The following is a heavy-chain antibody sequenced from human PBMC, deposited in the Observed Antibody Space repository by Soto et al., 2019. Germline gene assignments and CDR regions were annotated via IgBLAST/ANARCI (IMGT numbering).Heavy chain of an antibody. J-gene: IGHJ3*01. Sequence: GGSLRLSCAASGFTFSTYAMHWVRQAPGKGLDWVAVISYDGSSTFYADSVKGRFTNSRDNSKNTLSLQMNTLRTDDTAVYYCARGSIAVDGDAFDLWGQGTMVTVSS. D-gene: IGHD6-19*01. V-gene: IGHV3-30-3*01. CDR3: ARGSIAVDGDAFDL. CDR2: ISYDGSST. CDR1: GFTFSTYA.